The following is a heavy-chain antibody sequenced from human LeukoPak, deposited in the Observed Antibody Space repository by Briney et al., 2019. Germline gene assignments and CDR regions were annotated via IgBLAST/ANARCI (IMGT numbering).Heavy chain of an antibody. D-gene: IGHD6-13*01. V-gene: IGHV3-23*01. CDR1: GFTFSSYG. CDR3: AKGPSIAAAALEA. Sequence: PGGSLRLSCAASGFTFSSYGMHWVRQAPGKGLEWVSAISGSGGSTYYADSVKGRFTISRDNSKNTLYLQMNSLRAEDTAVYYCAKGPSIAAAALEAWGQGTLVTVSS. CDR2: ISGSGGST. J-gene: IGHJ4*02.